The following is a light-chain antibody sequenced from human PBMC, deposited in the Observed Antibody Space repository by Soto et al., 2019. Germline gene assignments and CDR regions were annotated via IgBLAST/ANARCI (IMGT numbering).Light chain of an antibody. V-gene: IGKV1-27*01. Sequence: DIQMTQSLSSLSASVGDRVTITCRASQGISDYLAWYQQNPGKVPKLLISAASTLQLGVPSRFSGSGSGTDFSLTISNLQPEDVGTYYCQNYNSVPLTFGGGTKVDI. CDR2: AAS. CDR1: QGISDY. J-gene: IGKJ4*01. CDR3: QNYNSVPLT.